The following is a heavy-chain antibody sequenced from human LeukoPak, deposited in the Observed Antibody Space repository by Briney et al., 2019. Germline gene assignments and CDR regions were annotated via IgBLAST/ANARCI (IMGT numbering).Heavy chain of an antibody. D-gene: IGHD3-9*01. CDR1: GGTFSSYA. J-gene: IGHJ3*02. Sequence: SVKVSCKASGGTFSSYAISWVRQAPGQGLEWMGGIIPIFGTANYAQKLQGRVTITTDESTSTAYMELSSLRSEDTAVYYCARVRRRYFDWYYRYHDAFDIWGQGTMVTVSS. V-gene: IGHV1-69*05. CDR2: IIPIFGTA. CDR3: ARVRRRYFDWYYRYHDAFDI.